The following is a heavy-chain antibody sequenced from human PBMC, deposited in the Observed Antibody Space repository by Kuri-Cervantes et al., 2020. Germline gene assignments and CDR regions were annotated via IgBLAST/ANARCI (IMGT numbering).Heavy chain of an antibody. J-gene: IGHJ6*02. V-gene: IGHV3-53*01. D-gene: IGHD3-10*01. CDR1: GFTVSSNY. CDR2: IYSGGST. Sequence: GGSLRLSCAASGFTVSSNYMSWVRQAPGKGLEWVSVIYSGGSTYYADSVKGRFTISRDNAKNSLYLQMNSLRDEDTAVYYCARGVKVRGVIIYYYYGMDVWGQGTTVTVSS. CDR3: ARGVKVRGVIIYYYYGMDV.